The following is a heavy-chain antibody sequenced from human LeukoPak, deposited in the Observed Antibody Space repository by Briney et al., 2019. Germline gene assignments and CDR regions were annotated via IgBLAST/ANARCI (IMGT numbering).Heavy chain of an antibody. CDR1: GGSISSSSYY. CDR3: ARQRYCSSTSCYGGGGYFDY. D-gene: IGHD2-2*01. J-gene: IGHJ4*02. V-gene: IGHV4-39*01. Sequence: SETLSLTCTVSGGSISSSSYYWGWIPQPPGKGLEWIGSIYYSGSTYYNPSLKSRVTISVDTSKIQFSLKLSSVTAADTAVYYCARQRYCSSTSCYGGGGYFDYWGQGTLVTVSS. CDR2: IYYSGST.